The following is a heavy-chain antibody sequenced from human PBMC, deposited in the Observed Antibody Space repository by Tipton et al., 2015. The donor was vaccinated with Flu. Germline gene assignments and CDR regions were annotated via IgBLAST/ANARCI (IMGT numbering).Heavy chain of an antibody. Sequence: TLSLTCTVTGVSIDTTNWWTWVRQSPGKGLEWIGHIYHNGNANYNPSLRSRVTMSVDRSKNQFSLKLRSVTAADAAVYYCAGDRDTLVLSNSNDELDVWGPGTTVIVS. V-gene: IGHV4-4*02. CDR2: IYHNGNA. D-gene: IGHD4-11*01. J-gene: IGHJ6*02. CDR1: GVSIDTTNW. CDR3: AGDRDTLVLSNSNDELDV.